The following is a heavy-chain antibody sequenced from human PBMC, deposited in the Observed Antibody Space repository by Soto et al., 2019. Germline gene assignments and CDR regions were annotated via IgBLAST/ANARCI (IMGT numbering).Heavy chain of an antibody. Sequence: EVQLVESGGGLVQPGGSLRLSCAASGFTVSSNYMSWVRQAPGKGLEWVSVIYSGGSAYYADSVKGRFTISRDNSKNTLYLQMTSLMADDTAVYYCARHGYSYGGCYFDYWGQGTLVTVSS. J-gene: IGHJ4*02. CDR2: IYSGGSA. CDR1: GFTVSSNY. V-gene: IGHV3-66*04. D-gene: IGHD5-18*01. CDR3: ARHGYSYGGCYFDY.